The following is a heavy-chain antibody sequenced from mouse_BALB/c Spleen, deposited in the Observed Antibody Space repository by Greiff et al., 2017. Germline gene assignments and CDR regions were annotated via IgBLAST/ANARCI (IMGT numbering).Heavy chain of an antibody. D-gene: IGHD1-1*01. J-gene: IGHJ2*01. CDR2: IDPSDSYT. V-gene: IGHV1-69*02. CDR3: ARGGTTVVFDY. Sequence: QVQLQQPGAELVKPGASVKLSCKASGYTFTSYWMHWVKQRPGQGLEWIGEIDPSDSYTNYNQKFKGKATLTVDKSSSTAYMQLSSLTSEDSAVYYCARGGTTVVFDYWGQGTTLTVSS. CDR1: GYTFTSYW.